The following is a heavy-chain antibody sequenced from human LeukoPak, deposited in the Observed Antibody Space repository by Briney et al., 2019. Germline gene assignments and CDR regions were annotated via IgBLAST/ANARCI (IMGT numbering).Heavy chain of an antibody. CDR2: IYPGDSDT. V-gene: IGHV5-51*01. Sequence: GESLKISCKGSGYSFTSYWIGWVRQMPGKGLEWMGIIYPGDSDTRYSPSFQGQVTISADKSISTAYLQWSSLKASDTAMYYCARGDYDILTGYPTHDYWGQGTLVTVSS. J-gene: IGHJ4*02. CDR1: GYSFTSYW. D-gene: IGHD3-9*01. CDR3: ARGDYDILTGYPTHDY.